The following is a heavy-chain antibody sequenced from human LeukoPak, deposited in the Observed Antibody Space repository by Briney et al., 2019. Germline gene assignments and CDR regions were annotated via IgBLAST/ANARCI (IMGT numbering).Heavy chain of an antibody. CDR3: ARTIAVAGTIVYYYYGMDV. Sequence: GGSLRLSCAASGFTSSSYAMSWVRQAPGKGLEWVSAISGSGGSTYYADSVKGRFTISRDNSKNTLYLQMNSLRAEDTAVYYCARTIAVAGTIVYYYYGMDVWGQGTTVTVSS. J-gene: IGHJ6*02. D-gene: IGHD6-19*01. CDR1: GFTSSSYA. CDR2: ISGSGGST. V-gene: IGHV3-23*01.